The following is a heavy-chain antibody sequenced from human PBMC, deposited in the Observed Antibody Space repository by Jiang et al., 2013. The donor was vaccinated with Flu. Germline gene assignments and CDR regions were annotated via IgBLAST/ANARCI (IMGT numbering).Heavy chain of an antibody. V-gene: IGHV4-39*01. Sequence: YGSGLVKPSETLSLTCTVSGGSISSNSYYWGWIRQPPGKGLEWIGSIYSRGSTYYNVSLKSRVTISVDTSNNQFSLSLTSVTAADTAVYYCARRPGVEPLDYWGQGILVTVSS. CDR3: ARRPGVEPLDY. CDR1: GGSISSNSYY. J-gene: IGHJ4*02. CDR2: IYSRGST. D-gene: IGHD1-14*01.